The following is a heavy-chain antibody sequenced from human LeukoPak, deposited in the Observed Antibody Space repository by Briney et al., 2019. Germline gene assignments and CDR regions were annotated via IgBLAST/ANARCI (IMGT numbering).Heavy chain of an antibody. D-gene: IGHD3-22*01. CDR1: GGSFSGYY. V-gene: IGHV4-34*01. Sequence: SETLSLTCAVYGGSFSGYYWSWIRQPPGKGLEWIGEINHSGSTNYNPSLKSRVTISVDTSKNQFSLKLSSVTAADSAVYYCANALVITDYWGQGTLVTVSS. CDR2: INHSGST. J-gene: IGHJ4*02. CDR3: ANALVITDY.